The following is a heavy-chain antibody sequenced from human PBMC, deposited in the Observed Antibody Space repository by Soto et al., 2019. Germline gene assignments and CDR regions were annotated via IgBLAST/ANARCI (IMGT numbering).Heavy chain of an antibody. V-gene: IGHV3-23*01. Sequence: EVQLSESGGGLVQPGGSLRVSCAASGFTFSTSGMSWVRQAPGKGLEWVSGISAPGDSTYYADSVKGRFTVSRDNSKNALYLQMDSLGPDDTGIYYCAKVWGYWGQGTLVTVSS. CDR2: ISAPGDST. J-gene: IGHJ4*02. CDR1: GFTFSTSG. CDR3: AKVWGY. D-gene: IGHD3-16*01.